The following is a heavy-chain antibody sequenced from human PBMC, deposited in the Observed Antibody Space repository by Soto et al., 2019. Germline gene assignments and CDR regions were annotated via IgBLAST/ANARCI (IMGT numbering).Heavy chain of an antibody. Sequence: QVQLVQSGAEVKKPGASVKVSCKASGYTFTSHDINWMRQATGQGLEWMGWMNPNSGHTNYAQKFQGRVTMTRDTSISTASMELTNLRSEDTGIYYCASDMSTTWGQGTLVTVSS. J-gene: IGHJ5*02. CDR2: MNPNSGHT. CDR1: GYTFTSHD. CDR3: ASDMSTT. V-gene: IGHV1-8*01. D-gene: IGHD2-2*01.